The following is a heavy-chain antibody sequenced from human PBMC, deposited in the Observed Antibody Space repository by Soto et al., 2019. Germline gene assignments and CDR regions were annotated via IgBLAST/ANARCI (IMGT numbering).Heavy chain of an antibody. CDR3: AKSVTNYYYYYMDV. V-gene: IGHV3-9*01. D-gene: IGHD4-17*01. J-gene: IGHJ6*03. CDR2: ISWSSSSI. CDR1: GFTFDDYA. Sequence: GGSLRLSCAASGFTFDDYAMHWVRQAPGKGLEWVSGISWSSSSIGYADSVKGRFTISRDNAKNSLYLQMNSLRVEDTALYYCAKSVTNYYYYYMDVWGKGTTVTVSS.